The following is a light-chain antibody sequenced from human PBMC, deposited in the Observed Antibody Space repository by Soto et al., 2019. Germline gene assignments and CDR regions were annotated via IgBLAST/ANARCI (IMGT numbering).Light chain of an antibody. Sequence: QSVLTQPASVSGSPGQSITISCTGTSSDVGGYNYVSWYQQHPGKAPKLMIYDVSNRPSGAPNRFSGSKSGNTASLTISGLQAEDEADYYCNSCTSSNTYVFGTGTQLTVL. CDR2: DVS. V-gene: IGLV2-14*01. CDR3: NSCTSSNTYV. CDR1: SSDVGGYNY. J-gene: IGLJ1*01.